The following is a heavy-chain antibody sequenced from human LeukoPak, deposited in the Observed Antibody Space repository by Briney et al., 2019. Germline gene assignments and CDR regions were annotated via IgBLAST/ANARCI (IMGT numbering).Heavy chain of an antibody. D-gene: IGHD2-8*01. CDR3: ARDSWSDRGFDP. J-gene: IGHJ5*02. CDR1: GGSFSSYS. V-gene: IGHV4-34*12. Sequence: PSETLSLTCALYGGSFSSYSWSWTWIRQTPEKGLEWIGEIIEKGNANYSPSLKSRVTISVDTSKNQFSLKLSSVTAADTAVYYCARDSWSDRGFDPWGQGTLVTVSS. CDR2: IIEKGNA.